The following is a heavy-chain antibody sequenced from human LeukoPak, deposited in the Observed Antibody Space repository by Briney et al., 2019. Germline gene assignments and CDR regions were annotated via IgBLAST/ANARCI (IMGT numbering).Heavy chain of an antibody. D-gene: IGHD3-9*01. CDR3: ARGPGRVAVPATGSFDI. J-gene: IGHJ3*02. V-gene: IGHV3-7*03. CDR2: IKHDGSER. Sequence: GGSLRLSCAASGFTFTSYWMSWFRQAPGKGLEWVANIKHDGSERYYVDSVKGRFTISRDDAKQSLYLQMSSLRAEDTAVYYCARGPGRVAVPATGSFDIWGQGTMVTVSS. CDR1: GFTFTSYW.